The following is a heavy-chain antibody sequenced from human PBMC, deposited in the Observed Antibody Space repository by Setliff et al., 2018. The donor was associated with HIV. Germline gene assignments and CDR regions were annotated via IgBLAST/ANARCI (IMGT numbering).Heavy chain of an antibody. Sequence: SETLSLTCTVSGGSISRSSYYWAWIRQPPGKGLEWIGNIFYSGHTFYNPSLRGRVTISVDTSKNQSSLKLSSVTAADTAVYYCARGVAAAGLWGQGTLVTVSS. D-gene: IGHD6-13*01. CDR3: ARGVAAAGL. CDR2: IFYSGHT. V-gene: IGHV4-39*07. CDR1: GGSISRSSYY. J-gene: IGHJ4*02.